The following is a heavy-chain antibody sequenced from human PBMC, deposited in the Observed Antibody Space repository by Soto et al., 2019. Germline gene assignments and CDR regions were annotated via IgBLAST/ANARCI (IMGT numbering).Heavy chain of an antibody. CDR3: ARHGIQVSHDV. J-gene: IGHJ6*02. D-gene: IGHD5-18*01. V-gene: IGHV3-48*02. CDR1: GFTFRTYA. CDR2: ITTSSHTI. Sequence: AGSLRLSFAASGFTFRTYAMNWVRQAPGQGLEWISYITTSSHTIYDADSVRGRFTISRDNAKNSLFLQMNSLRDEDTAVYYCARHGIQVSHDVWGQGTTVTVSS.